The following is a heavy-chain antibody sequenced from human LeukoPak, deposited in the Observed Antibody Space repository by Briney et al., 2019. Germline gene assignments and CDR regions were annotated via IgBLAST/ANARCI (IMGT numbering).Heavy chain of an antibody. J-gene: IGHJ4*02. D-gene: IGHD4-17*01. CDR1: GFTFSSYV. CDR2: ISGSGGST. CDR3: AKTPTVTTPYYFDY. V-gene: IGHV3-23*01. Sequence: GGPLRLFCAASGFTFSSYVMRWVRPAPGKGVEWVSAISGSGGSTYYADSVKGRFTISRDNSKNTLYLQMNSLRAEDTAVYYCAKTPTVTTPYYFDYWGQGTLVTVSS.